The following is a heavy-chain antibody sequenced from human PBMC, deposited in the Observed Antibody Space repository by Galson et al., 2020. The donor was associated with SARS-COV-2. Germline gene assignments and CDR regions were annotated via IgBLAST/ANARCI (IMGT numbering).Heavy chain of an antibody. CDR1: GFTFSSYG. CDR3: AREVVTREGGSYFDY. J-gene: IGHJ4*02. V-gene: IGHV3-33*01. Sequence: GGSLRLSCAASGFTFSSYGMHWVRQAPGKGLEWVAVIWYDGSNKYYADSVKGRFTISRDNSKNTLYLQMNSLRAEDTAVYYCAREVVTREGGSYFDYWGQGTLVTVSS. D-gene: IGHD3-16*01. CDR2: IWYDGSNK.